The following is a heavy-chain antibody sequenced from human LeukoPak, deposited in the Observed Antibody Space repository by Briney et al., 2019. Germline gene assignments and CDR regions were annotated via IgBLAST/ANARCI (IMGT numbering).Heavy chain of an antibody. Sequence: GSLRLSCAASGFTFNRYAMSWVRQAPGKGLEWVSVISGSAASTYYADSVKGRFTISRDNSKDTLYLQVNSLRAEDTAVYYCAKNLWSDSYYDSWGQGTLVTVSS. CDR1: GFTFNRYA. J-gene: IGHJ4*02. V-gene: IGHV3-23*01. D-gene: IGHD3-3*01. CDR2: ISGSAAST. CDR3: AKNLWSDSYYDS.